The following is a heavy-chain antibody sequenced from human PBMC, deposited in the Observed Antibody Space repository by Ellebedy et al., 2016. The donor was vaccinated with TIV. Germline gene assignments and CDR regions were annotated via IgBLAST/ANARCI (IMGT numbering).Heavy chain of an antibody. CDR1: GYTFTIYG. CDR2: ISPYNGNT. J-gene: IGHJ4*02. Sequence: AASVKVSCKASGYTFTIYGISWVRQAPGQGLEWMGWISPYNGNTNYAQKFQGRVTITRDTSANTAYMELSSLRSDDTAEYYCARGHFGDYVPGDYWGQGTLVTVSS. V-gene: IGHV1-18*01. CDR3: ARGHFGDYVPGDY. D-gene: IGHD4-17*01.